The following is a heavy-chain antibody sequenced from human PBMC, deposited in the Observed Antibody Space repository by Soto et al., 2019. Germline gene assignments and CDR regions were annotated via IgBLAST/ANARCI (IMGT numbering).Heavy chain of an antibody. CDR2: INMDGTRT. CDR1: GFTFSSYW. Sequence: EVQLVESGGGSVQPGGSLRLSCAASGFTFSSYWVHWVRQVPGKGLVWLSRINMDGTRTNYADSVNGRFAIFRDNVKNTVYLQMNSLRVEDSAAYYYARGGLGSFLLDYWGQGTLVSVS. J-gene: IGHJ4*02. D-gene: IGHD3-10*01. CDR3: ARGGLGSFLLDY. V-gene: IGHV3-74*01.